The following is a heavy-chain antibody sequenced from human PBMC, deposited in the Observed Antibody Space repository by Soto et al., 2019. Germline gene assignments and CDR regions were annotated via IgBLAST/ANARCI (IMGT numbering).Heavy chain of an antibody. Sequence: QVQLVQPGAEVKKPGASVKFSCKASEYIFTNFYIHWVRQAPGQGLEWIGIINPNGGSTNYAQNFQGRVTMTRDTSTSTVYMDLSSLRSEDTAVYYCTRGLASGDYRGQGTLITVSS. D-gene: IGHD6-6*01. CDR3: TRGLASGDY. V-gene: IGHV1-46*03. CDR2: INPNGGST. CDR1: EYIFTNFY. J-gene: IGHJ4*02.